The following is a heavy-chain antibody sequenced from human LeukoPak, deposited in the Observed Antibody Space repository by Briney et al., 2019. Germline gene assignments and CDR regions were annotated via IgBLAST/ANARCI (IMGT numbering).Heavy chain of an antibody. CDR2: RSGSGITT. V-gene: IGHV3-23*01. CDR1: GFTFSNSA. D-gene: IGHD6-19*01. CDR3: AKGIYSSGWSYFDY. J-gene: IGHJ4*01. Sequence: WALRLSCAASGFTFSNSAMSWDRQAPGKGLEWVSTRSGSGITTYYADSVKGRFTISRDNSKNTLYLQMNSLRAEDTAVYYCAKGIYSSGWSYFDYWGHGTLVTVSS.